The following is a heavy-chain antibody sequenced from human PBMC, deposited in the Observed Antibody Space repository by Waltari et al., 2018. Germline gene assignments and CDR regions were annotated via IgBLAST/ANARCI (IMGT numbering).Heavy chain of an antibody. CDR1: GFTVSINY. V-gene: IGHV3-53*01. CDR2: IYSGGST. CDR3: ARDAFGGGYRYDSSGYSDDAFDI. Sequence: EVQLVESGGGWIQPGGSLRLSCAAYGFTVSINYMSWVRQAPGRGLGGVSVIYSGGSTYYADSVKGRFTIPRDNSKNTLYLQMNSLRAEDTAVYYCARDAFGGGYRYDSSGYSDDAFDIWGQGTMVTVSS. D-gene: IGHD3-22*01. J-gene: IGHJ3*02.